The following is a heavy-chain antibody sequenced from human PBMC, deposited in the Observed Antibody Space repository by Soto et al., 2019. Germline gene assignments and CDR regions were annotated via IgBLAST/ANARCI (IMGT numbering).Heavy chain of an antibody. J-gene: IGHJ4*02. Sequence: QITLKESGPTLVKPTQTLTLTCTLSGFSLTTIGMGVGWIRQPPGKALEWLALIYWNDDRRYSPSLRSRLTIAQHPSKNQVVHTLTNMDPVDTATYYWAQRRWQPAAGPSDYFESWGQGTLVTVSS. CDR2: IYWNDDR. D-gene: IGHD6-13*01. V-gene: IGHV2-5*01. CDR1: GFSLTTIGMG. CDR3: AQRRWQPAAGPSDYFES.